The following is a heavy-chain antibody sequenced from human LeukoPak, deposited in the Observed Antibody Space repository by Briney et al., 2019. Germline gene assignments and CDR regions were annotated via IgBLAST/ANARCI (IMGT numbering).Heavy chain of an antibody. CDR2: IGGRGDST. J-gene: IGHJ4*02. CDR1: GFTFRNYA. Sequence: QPGGSLRLSCAASGFTFRNYAMSWVRQAPGKGLEWVSAIGGRGDSTYYADSVRGRFTISRDNAKNSLYLQMNSLRAEDSALYYCARDYVWGSHEPDYWGQGTLVTVSS. CDR3: ARDYVWGSHEPDY. V-gene: IGHV3-23*01. D-gene: IGHD3-16*01.